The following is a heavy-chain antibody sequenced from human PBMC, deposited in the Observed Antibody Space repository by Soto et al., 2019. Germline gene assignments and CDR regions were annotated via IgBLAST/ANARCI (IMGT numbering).Heavy chain of an antibody. CDR1: GGSFSGYY. J-gene: IGHJ4*02. Sequence: SETLSLTCAVYGGSFSGYYWSWIRQPPGKGLEWIGEINHSGTTKYNPSLKSRVTISVDTSKNQFSLKLSSVTAADTAVYYCASPSRFDSSGYYFASWGQGTQVTVSS. D-gene: IGHD3-22*01. V-gene: IGHV4-34*01. CDR2: INHSGTT. CDR3: ASPSRFDSSGYYFAS.